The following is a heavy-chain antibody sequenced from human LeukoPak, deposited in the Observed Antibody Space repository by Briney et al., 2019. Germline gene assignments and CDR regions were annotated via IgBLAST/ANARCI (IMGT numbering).Heavy chain of an antibody. CDR3: ARDVGLYDSSGYLRDY. Sequence: GGSLRLSCAASGFTFSSYSMTWVRQAPGKGLEWVSSISSSSSYIYYADSVKGRFTISRDNAKNSLYLQMNSLRAEDTAVYYCARDVGLYDSSGYLRDYWGQGTLVTVSS. V-gene: IGHV3-21*01. D-gene: IGHD3-22*01. CDR1: GFTFSSYS. J-gene: IGHJ4*02. CDR2: ISSSSSYI.